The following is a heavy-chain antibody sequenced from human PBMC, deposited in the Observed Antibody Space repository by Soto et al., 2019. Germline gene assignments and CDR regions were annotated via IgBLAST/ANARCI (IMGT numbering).Heavy chain of an antibody. Sequence: PSETLSLTCSVSGDSISRNGYFWTWIRQHPGKGLEWIGYIYYDGRSYYTPSLKSRVIISVDTSKNQFSLNLTAVTAADTAVYYCARGTMLRGTGYYYAMDVWGQGTTVTVS. CDR1: GDSISRNGYF. D-gene: IGHD3-10*01. J-gene: IGHJ6*02. CDR2: IYYDGRS. CDR3: ARGTMLRGTGYYYAMDV. V-gene: IGHV4-31*03.